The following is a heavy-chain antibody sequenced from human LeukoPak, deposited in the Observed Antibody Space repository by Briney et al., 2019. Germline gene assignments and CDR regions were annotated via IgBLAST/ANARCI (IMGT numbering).Heavy chain of an antibody. CDR2: IKQDGSEK. V-gene: IGHV3-7*01. J-gene: IGHJ4*02. CDR3: AKGAPTPWYYFDY. CDR1: GFIFSTYW. D-gene: IGHD2-8*02. Sequence: GGSLRLSCAASGFIFSTYWMSWVRQAPGKEPEWVANIKQDGSEKYYVKSVKGQFSVSRDNAKNLLSLQMNSLRAEDTAVYYCAKGAPTPWYYFDYWGQGTLVTVSS.